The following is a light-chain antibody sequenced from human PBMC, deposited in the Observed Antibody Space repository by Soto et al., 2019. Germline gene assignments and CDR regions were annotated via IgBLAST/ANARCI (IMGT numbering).Light chain of an antibody. CDR2: ANN. CDR1: SSNIGAGYG. V-gene: IGLV1-40*01. CDR3: QSYDSSLRGYV. J-gene: IGLJ1*01. Sequence: QSVLTQPPSVSGAPGQRVTISCTGSSSNIGAGYGVHWYQQLPGTAPKLLIYANNNRPSGVPDRFSGSKSGTSASLAITGLQAEDEAAYYCQSYDSSLRGYVFGTGTKVTVL.